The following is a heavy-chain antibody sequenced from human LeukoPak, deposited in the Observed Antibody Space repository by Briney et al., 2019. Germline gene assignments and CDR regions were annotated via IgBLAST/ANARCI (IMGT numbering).Heavy chain of an antibody. V-gene: IGHV1-2*06. CDR2: LIPNSGGT. Sequence: GASVKVSCKASGYTLTHYCMHWVRQAPGQGLEWMGRLIPNSGGTTYAQKFQGRVTMTRDTSISTAYMELSRLRFDDTAVYYCLVDGSGTYTGLDHWGQGTLVAVSS. CDR3: LVDGSGTYTGLDH. J-gene: IGHJ4*02. CDR1: GYTLTHYC. D-gene: IGHD3-10*01.